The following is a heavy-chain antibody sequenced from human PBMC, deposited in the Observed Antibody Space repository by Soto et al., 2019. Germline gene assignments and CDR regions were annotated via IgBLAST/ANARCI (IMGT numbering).Heavy chain of an antibody. CDR1: GGSITTGGLY. CDR2: FYYSGNT. J-gene: IGHJ3*02. Sequence: QVRLQEWGPGLVKPTQSLSLKCSVSGGSITTGGLYWSWIRELPGKGLEWIGDFYYSGNTYYNASLKSRVIISVEAAKNPFSLKLRSVTAADTAVYYCAQALVFTGGDVFDIWGQGRLVTVSS. D-gene: IGHD1-1*01. CDR3: AQALVFTGGDVFDI. V-gene: IGHV4-31*02.